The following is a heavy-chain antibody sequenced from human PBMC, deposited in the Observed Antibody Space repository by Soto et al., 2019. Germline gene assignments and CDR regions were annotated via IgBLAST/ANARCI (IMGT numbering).Heavy chain of an antibody. V-gene: IGHV4-59*01. CDR3: ARDASGYYPLAWFDP. D-gene: IGHD3-3*01. CDR1: GGSISSYY. J-gene: IGHJ5*02. CDR2: MYYSGIS. Sequence: ASETLSLTXTVSGGSISSYYWSWIRQPPGKGLEWIGYMYYSGISNYNPSLKGRVTILLDTPKNQFSLKLSSVTAADSAVYYCARDASGYYPLAWFDPWGQGTLVTVSS.